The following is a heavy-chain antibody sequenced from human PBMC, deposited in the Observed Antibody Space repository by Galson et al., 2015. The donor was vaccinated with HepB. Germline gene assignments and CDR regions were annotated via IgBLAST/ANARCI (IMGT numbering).Heavy chain of an antibody. CDR3: ARSTPSHILTGYPPRDSYLDV. D-gene: IGHD3-9*01. J-gene: IGHJ6*03. Sequence: SLRLSCAASGFTFSSYGMHWVRQAPGKGLEWVAVISYDGSNKYYADSVKGRFTISRDNSKNTLYLQMNSLRAEDTAVYYCARSTPSHILTGYPPRDSYLDVWGKGTTVTVSS. CDR1: GFTFSSYG. V-gene: IGHV3-30*03. CDR2: ISYDGSNK.